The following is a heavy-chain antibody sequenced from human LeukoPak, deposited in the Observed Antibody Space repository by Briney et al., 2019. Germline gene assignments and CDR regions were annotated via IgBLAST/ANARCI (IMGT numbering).Heavy chain of an antibody. V-gene: IGHV3-48*04. CDR3: ARIYGSGSYWDY. CDR2: ITSSASPI. CDR1: GFTFSRYS. J-gene: IGHJ4*02. Sequence: GGSLRLSCVASGFTFSRYSMNWVRQAPGKGLEWISYITSSASPIYYADSVKGRFTISRDNAKNSLYLQMNSLRVEDTAVYYCARIYGSGSYWDYWGQGTLVTVSS. D-gene: IGHD3-10*01.